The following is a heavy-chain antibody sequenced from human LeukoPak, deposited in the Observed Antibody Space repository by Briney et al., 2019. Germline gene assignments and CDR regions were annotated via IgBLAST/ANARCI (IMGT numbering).Heavy chain of an antibody. Sequence: SETLSLTCTVSGGSISSYYWSWIRQPPGKGLEWIGYIHYSGSTNYNPSLKSRVTISVDTSKNQFSLKLSSVTAADTAVYYCARGRRFLEDYWGQRTLVTVSS. CDR2: IHYSGST. CDR1: GGSISSYY. J-gene: IGHJ4*02. CDR3: ARGRRFLEDY. D-gene: IGHD3-3*01. V-gene: IGHV4-59*01.